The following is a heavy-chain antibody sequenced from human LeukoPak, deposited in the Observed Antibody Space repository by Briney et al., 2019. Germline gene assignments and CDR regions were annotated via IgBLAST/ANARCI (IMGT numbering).Heavy chain of an antibody. D-gene: IGHD6-19*01. J-gene: IGHJ4*02. CDR1: GYTFTSYA. CDR2: MKPNGGNT. Sequence: ASVKVSCKASGYTFTSYAINWVRQATGQGLEWMGWMKPNGGNTAYAQKFQGRGTMTRNTSISTAYMELSSLRSEDTAVYYCARDLSRRIAVAGTEDYWGQGTLVTVSS. CDR3: ARDLSRRIAVAGTEDY. V-gene: IGHV1-8*01.